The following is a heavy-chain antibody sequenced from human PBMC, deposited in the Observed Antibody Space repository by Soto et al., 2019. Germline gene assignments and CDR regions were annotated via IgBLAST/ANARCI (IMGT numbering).Heavy chain of an antibody. CDR2: IHHSGNS. Sequence: PSETLSLTCTVSGGSISRGSHYWGWIRQPPGKGLEWIGSIHHSGNSYSSPSLESRVTISVDTSKNQISLRLHSVTAADTAVYYCARGVIMIEAYSDYWGQGTLVTVSS. V-gene: IGHV4-39*01. J-gene: IGHJ4*02. D-gene: IGHD3-10*01. CDR1: GGSISRGSHY. CDR3: ARGVIMIEAYSDY.